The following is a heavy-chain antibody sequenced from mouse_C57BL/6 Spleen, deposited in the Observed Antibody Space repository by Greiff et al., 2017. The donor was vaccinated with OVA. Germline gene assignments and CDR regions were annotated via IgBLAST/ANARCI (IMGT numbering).Heavy chain of an antibody. J-gene: IGHJ4*01. CDR1: GYAFTNYL. CDR3: AREETVVATDYAMDY. CDR2: INPGSGGT. D-gene: IGHD1-1*01. Sequence: QVQLQQSGAELVRPGTSVKVSCKASGYAFTNYLIEWVKQRPGQGLEWIGVINPGSGGTNYNEKFKGKATLTADKSSSTAYMQLSSLTSEASAVYVGAREETVVATDYAMDYWGQGTSVTVSS. V-gene: IGHV1-54*01.